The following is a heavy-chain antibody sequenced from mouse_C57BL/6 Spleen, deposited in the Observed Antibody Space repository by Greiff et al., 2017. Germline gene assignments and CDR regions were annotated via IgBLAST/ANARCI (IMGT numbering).Heavy chain of an antibody. V-gene: IGHV1-69*01. J-gene: IGHJ3*01. CDR3: ARQLRLRSAY. CDR2: IDPSDSYT. Sequence: VQLQQPGAELVMPGASVKLSCKASGYTFTSYWMHWVKQRPGQGLEWIGEIDPSDSYTNYNQKFKGKSTLTVDKSSSTAYMQLSSLTSEDSAVYYCARQLRLRSAYWGQGTLVTVSA. D-gene: IGHD3-2*02. CDR1: GYTFTSYW.